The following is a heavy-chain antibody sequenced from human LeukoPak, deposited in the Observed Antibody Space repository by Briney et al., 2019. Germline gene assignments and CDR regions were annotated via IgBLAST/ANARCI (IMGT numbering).Heavy chain of an antibody. CDR2: INHSGST. Sequence: SETLSLTCAVYGGSFSGYYWSWIRQPPGKGLEWIGEINHSGSTNYNPSLKSRVTISVDTSKNQFSLKLSSVTAADTAVYYCARRLLWFQYYFDYWGQGTLVTVSS. V-gene: IGHV4-34*01. CDR3: ARRLLWFQYYFDY. J-gene: IGHJ4*02. D-gene: IGHD3-10*01. CDR1: GGSFSGYY.